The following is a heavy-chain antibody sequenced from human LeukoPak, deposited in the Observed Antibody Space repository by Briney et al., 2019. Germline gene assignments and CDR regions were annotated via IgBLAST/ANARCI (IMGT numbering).Heavy chain of an antibody. V-gene: IGHV5-51*01. D-gene: IGHD3-10*01. CDR1: GYSFISYW. CDR3: VRHYDSGSNFYGLDV. CDR2: IYPGDSDD. Sequence: GESLRISCKASGYSFISYWIAWVRQTPGKGLELMGIIYPGDSDDRYSPSFQGQVTISADRSISTAYLQWSSLKASDTAMYCCVRHYDSGSNFYGLDVWGQGTTVIVSS. J-gene: IGHJ6*02.